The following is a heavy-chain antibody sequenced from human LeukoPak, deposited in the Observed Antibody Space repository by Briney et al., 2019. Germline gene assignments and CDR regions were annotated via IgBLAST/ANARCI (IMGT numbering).Heavy chain of an antibody. D-gene: IGHD2-2*01. J-gene: IGHJ4*02. CDR2: TYSGGST. V-gene: IGHV3-66*01. CDR3: AGGLGYARSY. Sequence: GGSLVNSCAASGFAFSTYAVSWVRQAPGKGLEWVSVTYSGGSTDYADSVKGRFTISRDNSKNTLYLQMNSPRVEDTAVYYCAGGLGYARSYWGQGTLVTVSS. CDR1: GFAFSTYA.